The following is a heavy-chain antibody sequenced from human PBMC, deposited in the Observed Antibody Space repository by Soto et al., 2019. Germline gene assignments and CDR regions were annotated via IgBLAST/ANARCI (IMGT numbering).Heavy chain of an antibody. D-gene: IGHD5-18*01. CDR3: AKDFLVQLKGYFDY. V-gene: IGHV3-23*01. Sequence: GGSLRLSCAASGFTFSSYAMSWVRQAPGKGLEWVSAISGSGGSTYYADSVKGRFTISRDNSKNTLCLQMNSLRAEDTAVYYCAKDFLVQLKGYFDYWGQGTLVTVS. CDR2: ISGSGGST. CDR1: GFTFSSYA. J-gene: IGHJ4*02.